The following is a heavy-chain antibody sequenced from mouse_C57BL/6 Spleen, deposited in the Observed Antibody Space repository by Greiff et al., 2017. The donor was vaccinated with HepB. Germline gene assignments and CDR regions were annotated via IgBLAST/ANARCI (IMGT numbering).Heavy chain of an antibody. CDR1: GFTFSDYG. Sequence: EVKLVESGGGLVKPGGSLKLSCAASGFTFSDYGMHWVRQAPEKGLEWVAYISSGSSTIYYADTVKGRFTISRDNAKNTLFLQMTSLRSEDTAMYYCARWGYYYGSSLDYWGQGTTLTVSS. D-gene: IGHD1-1*01. J-gene: IGHJ2*01. CDR3: ARWGYYYGSSLDY. V-gene: IGHV5-17*01. CDR2: ISSGSSTI.